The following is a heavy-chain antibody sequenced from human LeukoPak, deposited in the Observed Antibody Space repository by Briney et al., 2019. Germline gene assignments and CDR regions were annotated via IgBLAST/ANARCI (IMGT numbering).Heavy chain of an antibody. CDR3: AKALRSFEWLSPPFGN. CDR1: RFTFEDYA. D-gene: IGHD3-3*01. V-gene: IGHV3-9*01. CDR2: ISWNSGSI. J-gene: IGHJ4*02. Sequence: PGGSLRLSCVASRFTFEDYAMHWVRQAPGKGLEWVSGISWNSGSIGYADSVKGRFTISRDNAKNSLYLQLNSLRAEDTALYYCAKALRSFEWLSPPFGNWAQGTLVTVSS.